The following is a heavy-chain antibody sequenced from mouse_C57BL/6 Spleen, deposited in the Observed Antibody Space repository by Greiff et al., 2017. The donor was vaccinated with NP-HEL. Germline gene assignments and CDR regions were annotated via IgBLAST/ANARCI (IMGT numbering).Heavy chain of an antibody. D-gene: IGHD1-2*01. V-gene: IGHV2-2*01. CDR1: GFSLTSYG. Sequence: QVQLKESGPGLVQPSQSLSITCTVSGFSLTSYGVHWVSQSPGKGLEWLGVIWSGGSTDYNAAFISRLSISKDNSKSQVFFKMNSLQADDTAIYYCARSFHYYESYFDYWGQGTTLTVSS. CDR3: ARSFHYYESYFDY. J-gene: IGHJ2*01. CDR2: IWSGGST.